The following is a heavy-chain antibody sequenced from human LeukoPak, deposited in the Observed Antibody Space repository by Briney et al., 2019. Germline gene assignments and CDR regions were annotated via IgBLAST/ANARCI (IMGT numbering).Heavy chain of an antibody. CDR3: ARGVHYDSSGFND. Sequence: SETLSLTCTVSGGSISSSSYFWGWIRQPPGKGLEWIGYIYRSGSTYYNPSLKSRVTISVDRSKNQFSLKLSSVTAADTAVYYCARGVHYDSSGFNDWGQGTLVTVSS. CDR2: IYRSGST. D-gene: IGHD3-22*01. J-gene: IGHJ4*02. CDR1: GGSISSSSYF. V-gene: IGHV4-30-2*01.